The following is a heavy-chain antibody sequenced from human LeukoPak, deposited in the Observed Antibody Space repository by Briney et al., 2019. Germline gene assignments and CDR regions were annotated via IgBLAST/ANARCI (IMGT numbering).Heavy chain of an antibody. J-gene: IGHJ6*03. D-gene: IGHD2-15*01. CDR3: ARLNQRGLDIVVGDYYYYMDV. CDR1: GYTFTGYY. Sequence: ASVKVSCKTSGYTFTGYYMHWVRQAPGQGLEWMGWINPNNGDTKYAQKFLGRVTMTRDTSISTAYMELSRLRSDDTAVYYCARLNQRGLDIVVGDYYYYMDVWGKGTTVTVSS. V-gene: IGHV1-2*02. CDR2: INPNNGDT.